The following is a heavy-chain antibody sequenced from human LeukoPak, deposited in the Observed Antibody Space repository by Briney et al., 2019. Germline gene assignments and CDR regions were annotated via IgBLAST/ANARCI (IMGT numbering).Heavy chain of an antibody. CDR2: INHSGST. CDR3: ARGIQGESFDY. CDR1: GGSFSDSY. Sequence: SETLSLTCAVYGGSFSDSYWSWIRQPPGKGLEWIGEINHSGSTNYNPSLKSRVTMSVDTSKNQFSLKLNSVTAADTAVYFCARGIQGESFDYWGQGALVTVSS. V-gene: IGHV4-34*01. J-gene: IGHJ4*02. D-gene: IGHD3-16*01.